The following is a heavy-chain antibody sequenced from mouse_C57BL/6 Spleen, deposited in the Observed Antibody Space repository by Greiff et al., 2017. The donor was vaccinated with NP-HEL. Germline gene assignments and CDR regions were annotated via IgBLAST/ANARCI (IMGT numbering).Heavy chain of an antibody. J-gene: IGHJ3*01. V-gene: IGHV1-15*01. CDR2: IDPETGGT. Sequence: VHLVESGAELVRPGASVTLSCKASGYTFTDYEMHWVKQTPVHGLEWIGAIDPETGGTAYNQKFKGKAILTADKSSSTAYMELRSLTSEDSAVYYCSTREPYSNLFAYWGQGTLVTVSA. D-gene: IGHD2-5*01. CDR1: GYTFTDYE. CDR3: STREPYSNLFAY.